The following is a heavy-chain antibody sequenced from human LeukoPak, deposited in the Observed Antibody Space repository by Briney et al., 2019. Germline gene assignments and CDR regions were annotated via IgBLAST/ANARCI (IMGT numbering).Heavy chain of an antibody. CDR1: GFTFDNYA. D-gene: IGHD3-9*01. Sequence: GGSLRLSCAASGFTFDNYAMHRVRQAPGKGLEWVSGISWNSGRIGYADSVKGRFTISRDNAKNSLYLQMNSLRAEDTALYYCAKDGDYDILTGYHSKGGFDYWGQGTLVTVSS. J-gene: IGHJ4*02. CDR3: AKDGDYDILTGYHSKGGFDY. V-gene: IGHV3-9*01. CDR2: ISWNSGRI.